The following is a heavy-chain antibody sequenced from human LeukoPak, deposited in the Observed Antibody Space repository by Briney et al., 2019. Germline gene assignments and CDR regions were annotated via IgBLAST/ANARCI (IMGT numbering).Heavy chain of an antibody. Sequence: PGGSLRLSCAASGFTFDNYAMTWVRQAPGKGLEWVSSISRRGGTTQYADSVKGRFTISRDNAKNTLYLQMNSLRAEDTAVYYCARRGRFLDYGMDVWGQGTTVTVSS. CDR1: GFTFDNYA. CDR2: ISRRGGTT. D-gene: IGHD3-3*01. CDR3: ARRGRFLDYGMDV. J-gene: IGHJ6*02. V-gene: IGHV3-23*01.